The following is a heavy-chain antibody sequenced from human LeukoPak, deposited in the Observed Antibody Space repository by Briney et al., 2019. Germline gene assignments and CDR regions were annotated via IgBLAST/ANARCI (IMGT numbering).Heavy chain of an antibody. CDR1: GGSISSYY. CDR3: ARTTEGYCRGRSCYSYYYYMDV. V-gene: IGHV4-4*07. CDR2: IYTSGTT. D-gene: IGHD2-15*01. J-gene: IGHJ6*03. Sequence: NPSETLSLTCTDSGGSISSYYWSWIRQPAGKGLEWIRRIYTSGTTNYNPSLKSRVTMSVDTSKNQFSLKLSSVTAADTAVYYCARTTEGYCRGRSCYSYYYYMDVWGKGTTVTVSS.